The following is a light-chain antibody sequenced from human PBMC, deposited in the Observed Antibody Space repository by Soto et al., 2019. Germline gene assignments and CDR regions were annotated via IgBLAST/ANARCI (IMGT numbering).Light chain of an antibody. J-gene: IGKJ1*01. CDR1: QGINIF. V-gene: IGKV1-9*01. Sequence: DIQLTQSPSFLSASVGDRVTITCRASQGINIFLAWFQQKPGKAPNLLISAASTLQSGVPSRFSGSGSETEFTLTISSLQPDDFATYYCQHYNSYSEAFGQGTKVELK. CDR2: AAS. CDR3: QHYNSYSEA.